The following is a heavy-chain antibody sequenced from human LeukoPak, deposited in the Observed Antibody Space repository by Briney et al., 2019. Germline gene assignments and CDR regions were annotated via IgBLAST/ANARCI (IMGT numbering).Heavy chain of an antibody. Sequence: PGGSLRLSCAASGFTYSISAMSWVRQAPGKGLEWVATISGNSITTYYADSLKGRFTISRENAKNSLYLQMNSLRAGDTAVYYCARAYRGYYGSGSYYNDAFDTWGQGTMVTVSS. V-gene: IGHV3-23*01. J-gene: IGHJ3*02. D-gene: IGHD3-10*01. CDR1: GFTYSISA. CDR3: ARAYRGYYGSGSYYNDAFDT. CDR2: ISGNSITT.